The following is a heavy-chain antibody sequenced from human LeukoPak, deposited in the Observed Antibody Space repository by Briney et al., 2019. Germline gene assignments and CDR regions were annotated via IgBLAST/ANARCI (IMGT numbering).Heavy chain of an antibody. CDR3: ARGVTTHYALFESDGLFVGPLDS. Sequence: PSETLSLSCSVSGVSISRHHWNWIRQAPGKGLEWVGFLHHTGSTDYNPALKNRVTISGDTSKYQVSLILISVPAADTAVYYWARGVTTHYALFESDGLFVGPLDSWGQGTLVTVSS. CDR2: LHHTGST. V-gene: IGHV4-59*11. D-gene: IGHD4-17*01. CDR1: GVSISRHH. J-gene: IGHJ4*02.